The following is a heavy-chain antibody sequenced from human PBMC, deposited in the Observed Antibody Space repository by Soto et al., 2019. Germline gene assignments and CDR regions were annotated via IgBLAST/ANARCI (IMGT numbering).Heavy chain of an antibody. CDR1: GYTFTSYG. CDR3: ARDPYSSSWFYGMDV. J-gene: IGHJ6*02. V-gene: IGHV1-18*01. Sequence: QVQLVQSGAEVKKPGASVKVSCKASGYTFTSYGISWVRQAPGQGLEWMGWISAYNGNTNYAQKLQGRVTMTTDTSPSTAYMELRSLRSDDTAVYYCARDPYSSSWFYGMDVWGQGTTVTVSS. CDR2: ISAYNGNT. D-gene: IGHD6-13*01.